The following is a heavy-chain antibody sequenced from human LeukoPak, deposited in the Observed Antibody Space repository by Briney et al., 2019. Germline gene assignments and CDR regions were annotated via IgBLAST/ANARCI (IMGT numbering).Heavy chain of an antibody. CDR3: ARDSPSHYDILTGHAVGASDI. J-gene: IGHJ3*02. V-gene: IGHV4-4*02. D-gene: IGHD3-9*01. Sequence: SETLSLTCGVSGGSISSVMWWSWVRQPPGKGLEWIGEIYHSGSTNYNPSLKSRVTISVDKSKSQFSLKLSSVTAADTAVYYCARDSPSHYDILTGHAVGASDIWGQGTMVTVSS. CDR2: IYHSGST. CDR1: GGSISSVMW.